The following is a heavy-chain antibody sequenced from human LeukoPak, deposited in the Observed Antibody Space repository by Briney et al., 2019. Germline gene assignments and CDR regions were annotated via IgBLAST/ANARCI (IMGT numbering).Heavy chain of an antibody. D-gene: IGHD6-19*01. V-gene: IGHV4-34*09. Sequence: SETLSLTCAVYGGSFSGYYWSWIRQPPGKGLEWIGEINHSGSTNYNPSLKSRVTISVDTSKNQFSLKLSSVTAADTAVYYCARVSCGWYKNFDYWGQGTLVTVSS. CDR3: ARVSCGWYKNFDY. CDR2: INHSGST. J-gene: IGHJ4*02. CDR1: GGSFSGYY.